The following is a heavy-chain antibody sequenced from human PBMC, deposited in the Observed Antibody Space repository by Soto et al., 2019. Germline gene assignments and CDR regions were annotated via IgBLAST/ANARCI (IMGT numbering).Heavy chain of an antibody. J-gene: IGHJ4*02. D-gene: IGHD7-27*01. V-gene: IGHV2-5*02. CDR2: IYWDDDK. CDR3: EQRGYMYGNWDHGYFDY. Sequence: QITLKESGPTRVKPTQTLALTCTFSGFSLTTSGVGVGWICKTPGKALEWLAVIYWDDDKRYNPSLKNRLTITKDTSKNQVVIIMADMDHVDTGTYLCEQRGYMYGNWDHGYFDYWGQGNLVTVSA. CDR1: GFSLTTSGVG.